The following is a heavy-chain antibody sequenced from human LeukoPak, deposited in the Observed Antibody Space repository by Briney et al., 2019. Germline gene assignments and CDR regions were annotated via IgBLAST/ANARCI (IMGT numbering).Heavy chain of an antibody. CDR3: ARRREKGYSYGYALDY. V-gene: IGHV3-11*04. Sequence: GGSLRLSCAASGFTFSDYHMTWIRQAPGKGLEWVSYISSSGSTIYYADSVKGRFTISRDNAKNSLYLQMNSLRAEDTAVYYCARRREKGYSYGYALDYWGQGTLVTVSS. J-gene: IGHJ4*02. CDR1: GFTFSDYH. D-gene: IGHD5-18*01. CDR2: ISSSGSTI.